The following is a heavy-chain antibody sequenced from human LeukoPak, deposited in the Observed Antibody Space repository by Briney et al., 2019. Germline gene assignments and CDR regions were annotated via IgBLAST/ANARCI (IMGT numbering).Heavy chain of an antibody. CDR3: ARAPRPYSSGWYPYYYYYGMDV. J-gene: IGHJ6*02. D-gene: IGHD6-19*01. CDR2: ISSTGTTI. V-gene: IGHV3-48*01. Sequence: GGSLRLSCSASGFSLSDYGMSWVRQAPGKGLEWVSYISSTGTTIYYADSVKGRFTISRHNSKNTLYLQMNSLRAEDTAVYYCARAPRPYSSGWYPYYYYYGMDVWGQGTTVTVSS. CDR1: GFSLSDYG.